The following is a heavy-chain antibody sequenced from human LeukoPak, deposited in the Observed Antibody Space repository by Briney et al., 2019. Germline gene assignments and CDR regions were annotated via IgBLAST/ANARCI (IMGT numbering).Heavy chain of an antibody. CDR1: GYTFTSYA. CDR3: AFQDSSGSYFDY. Sequence: SVKVSCKASGYTFTSYAISWVRQAPGQGLEWMGGIIPIFGTANYAQKFQGRVTITTDESTSTAYMELSSLRSEDTAVYYCAFQDSSGSYFDYWGQGTLVTVSS. J-gene: IGHJ4*02. D-gene: IGHD3-22*01. CDR2: IIPIFGTA. V-gene: IGHV1-69*05.